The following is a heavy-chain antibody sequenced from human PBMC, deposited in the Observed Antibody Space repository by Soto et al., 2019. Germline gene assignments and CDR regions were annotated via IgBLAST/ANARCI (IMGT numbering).Heavy chain of an antibody. D-gene: IGHD2-15*01. CDR2: VNPSGGST. CDR1: GYIFTAYS. V-gene: IGHV1-46*01. J-gene: IGHJ1*01. CDR3: AREENCSDGICYSEYFQR. Sequence: QVQLVQSGAEVKKPGASVKVSCKASGYIFTAYSMHWVRQAPGQGLELMGVVNPSGGSTNYAQKFQVRITMTRDTSTSTVYMDLSSLTSEYTAVYYCAREENCSDGICYSEYFQRWGQGTLVTVSS.